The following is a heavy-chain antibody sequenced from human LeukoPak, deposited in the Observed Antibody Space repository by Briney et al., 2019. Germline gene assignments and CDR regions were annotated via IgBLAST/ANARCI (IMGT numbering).Heavy chain of an antibody. V-gene: IGHV3-21*01. Sequence: GRSLRLSCAASGFTFSSYSMNWVRQAPGKGLEWVSSISSSSSYIYYADSVKGRFTFSRDNAKNSLYLQMNSLRAEDTAVYYCARVPVLRYFDWPGDAFDIWGQGTMVTVSS. CDR1: GFTFSSYS. CDR3: ARVPVLRYFDWPGDAFDI. CDR2: ISSSSSYI. J-gene: IGHJ3*02. D-gene: IGHD3-9*01.